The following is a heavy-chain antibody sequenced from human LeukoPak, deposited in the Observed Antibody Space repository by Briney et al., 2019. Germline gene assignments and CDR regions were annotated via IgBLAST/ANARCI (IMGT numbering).Heavy chain of an antibody. CDR2: ISSSSSTI. CDR3: ARESIAAAGPGFDY. Sequence: GGSLRLSCAASGFTFSSYSMNWVRQAPGKGLEWVSYISSSSSTIYYADSVKGRFTFSRDNAKNSLYLQMNSLRAEDTAVYYCARESIAAAGPGFDYWGQGTLVTVSS. V-gene: IGHV3-48*04. CDR1: GFTFSSYS. D-gene: IGHD6-13*01. J-gene: IGHJ4*02.